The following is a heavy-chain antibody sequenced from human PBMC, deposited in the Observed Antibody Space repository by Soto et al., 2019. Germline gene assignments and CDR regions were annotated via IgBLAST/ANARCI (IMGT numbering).Heavy chain of an antibody. J-gene: IGHJ6*03. D-gene: IGHD3-10*01. CDR1: GGSFSGYQ. CDR2: INDSGDI. Sequence: QVQLQQWGAGLLKPSETLSLTCAVYGGSFSGYQWSWIRQTPGKGLEWIGGINDSGDINYNPSLKSRVTILVDSPKKQISLRLSSVTAADTAVYYCARGVILWFGELSRRGGYYYCMDVWGKGTTVTVSS. CDR3: ARGVILWFGELSRRGGYYYCMDV. V-gene: IGHV4-34*01.